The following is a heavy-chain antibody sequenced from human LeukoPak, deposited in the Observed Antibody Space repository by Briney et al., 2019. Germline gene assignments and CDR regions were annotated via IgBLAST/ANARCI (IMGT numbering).Heavy chain of an antibody. D-gene: IGHD3-22*01. CDR3: ARAYDSSGSPYDY. CDR2: IIPILGIA. CDR1: GRTFSSYA. J-gene: IGHJ4*02. Sequence: GSSVKVSCKASGRTFSSYAISWVRQAPGQGLEWMGRIIPILGIANYAQKFQGRVTITADKSTSTAYMELSSLRSEDTAVYYCARAYDSSGSPYDYWGQGTLVTVSS. V-gene: IGHV1-69*04.